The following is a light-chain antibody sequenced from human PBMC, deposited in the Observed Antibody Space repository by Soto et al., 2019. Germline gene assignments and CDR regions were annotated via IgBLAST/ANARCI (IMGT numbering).Light chain of an antibody. CDR2: GAS. V-gene: IGKV3-15*01. J-gene: IGKJ2*01. Sequence: EIVMTQSPATLSVSPGERATLSCRASQSVSSNLAWYQQKPGQAPRLLIYGASTRDTGIPARFSGSRSGTEFTLTISRLQSEDFAVYYCQQYSNWPPYTFGQGTKLEIK. CDR3: QQYSNWPPYT. CDR1: QSVSSN.